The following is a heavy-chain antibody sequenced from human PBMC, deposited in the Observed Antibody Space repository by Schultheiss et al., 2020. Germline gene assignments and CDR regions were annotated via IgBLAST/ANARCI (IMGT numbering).Heavy chain of an antibody. CDR3: ARLGPPNGMDV. CDR1: PYIFSSYW. Sequence: GSLRLSCKGSPYIFSSYWISWVRQMPGKGLEWMGRIEPSDSYTNYSPSFEGHVTISADKSISTAYLQWSSLKASDTAMYYCARLGPPNGMDVWGQGTTVTV. D-gene: IGHD3/OR15-3a*01. V-gene: IGHV5-10-1*01. CDR2: IEPSDSYT. J-gene: IGHJ6*02.